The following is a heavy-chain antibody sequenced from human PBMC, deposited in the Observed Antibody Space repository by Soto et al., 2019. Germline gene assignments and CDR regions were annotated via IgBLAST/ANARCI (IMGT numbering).Heavy chain of an antibody. CDR2: IWYDGSNK. CDR3: ARPYCSSTSCYGHYYYYGMDV. J-gene: IGHJ6*02. Sequence: QVQLVESGGGVVQPGRSLRLSCAASGFTFSSYGMHWVRQAPGKGLEWVAVIWYDGSNKYYADSVKGRFTISRDNSKNTLYLQMNSLRAEDTAVYYCARPYCSSTSCYGHYYYYGMDVWGQGTTVTVSS. CDR1: GFTFSSYG. D-gene: IGHD2-2*01. V-gene: IGHV3-33*01.